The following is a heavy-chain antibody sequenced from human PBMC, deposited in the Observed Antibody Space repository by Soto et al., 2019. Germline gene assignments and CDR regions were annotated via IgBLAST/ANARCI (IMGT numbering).Heavy chain of an antibody. J-gene: IGHJ5*02. V-gene: IGHV1-8*01. D-gene: IGHD3-3*01. CDR2: MNPNSGNT. CDR1: GYTFTSYD. Sequence: GASVKVSCKASGYTFTSYDINWVRQATGQGLEWMGWMNPNSGNTGYAQKFQGRVTMTRNTSISTAYMELSSLRSEDTAVYYCARGSGITIFGVVPDWLDPWGQGTLVTVSS. CDR3: ARGSGITIFGVVPDWLDP.